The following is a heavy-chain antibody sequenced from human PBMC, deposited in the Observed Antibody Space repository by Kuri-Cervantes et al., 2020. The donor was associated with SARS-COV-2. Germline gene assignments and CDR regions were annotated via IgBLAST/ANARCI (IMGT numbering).Heavy chain of an antibody. J-gene: IGHJ4*02. V-gene: IGHV4-34*01. CDR3: ARHDLTTETTRERGLDY. Sequence: SETLSLTCAVYGESFSGHYWSWIRQPPGKGLEWIGEINHVGSTKYNPSLKSRVIVSVDTSKNQFPLNLTSVTAADTAVYYCARHDLTTETTRERGLDYWGQGTLVTVSS. CDR1: GESFSGHY. CDR2: INHVGST. D-gene: IGHD4-17*01.